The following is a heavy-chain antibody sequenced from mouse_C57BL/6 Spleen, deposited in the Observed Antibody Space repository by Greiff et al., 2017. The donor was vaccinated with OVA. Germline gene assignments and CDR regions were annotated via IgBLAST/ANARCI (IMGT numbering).Heavy chain of an antibody. CDR1: GYTFTSYW. CDR2: INPSSGYT. D-gene: IGHD2-4*01. Sequence: VKLQESGADLAKPGASVKLSCKASGYTFTSYWMPWVKQRPGQGLEWIGYINPSSGYTKYNQKFKDKATLTADKSSSTAYMQLSSLTDEDSAVYYCARSIYYDYANYYAMDYWGQGTSVTVSS. J-gene: IGHJ4*01. V-gene: IGHV1-7*01. CDR3: ARSIYYDYANYYAMDY.